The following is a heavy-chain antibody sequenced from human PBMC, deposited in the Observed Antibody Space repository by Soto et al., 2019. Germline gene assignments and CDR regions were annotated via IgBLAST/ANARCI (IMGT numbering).Heavy chain of an antibody. CDR3: AGDGRPISSGRRWTPGYFDY. CDR1: GFTFSSYG. J-gene: IGHJ4*02. V-gene: IGHV3-33*01. Sequence: GGSLRLSCAASGFTFSSYGMHWVRQAPGKGLEWVAVIWYDGSNKYYADSVKGRFTISRDNSKNTLYLERNSLRAEDTAVYYCAGDGRPISSGRRWTPGYFDYWGQGTLVTVSS. CDR2: IWYDGSNK. D-gene: IGHD6-19*01.